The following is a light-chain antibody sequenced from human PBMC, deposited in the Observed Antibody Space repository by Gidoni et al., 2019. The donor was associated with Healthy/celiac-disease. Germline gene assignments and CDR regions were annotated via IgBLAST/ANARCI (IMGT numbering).Light chain of an antibody. Sequence: DIQLTQSPSFLSASVGDRVTITCRASQGISSYLAWYQQKPGKAPKLLIYAASTLQSGVPSRFSGSGSGTEFTLNISSLQPEDFATYYCQQLNSYPLYSFGQGTKLEIK. CDR3: QQLNSYPLYS. CDR1: QGISSY. CDR2: AAS. V-gene: IGKV1-9*01. J-gene: IGKJ2*03.